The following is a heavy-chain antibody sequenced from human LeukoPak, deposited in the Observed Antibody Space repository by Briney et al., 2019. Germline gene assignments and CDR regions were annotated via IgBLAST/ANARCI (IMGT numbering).Heavy chain of an antibody. J-gene: IGHJ4*02. CDR1: GGTFSSYA. CDR2: IIPILGIV. Sequence: GASVKVSCKASGGTFSSYAISWVRQAPGQGLEWMGRIIPILGIVNYAQKFQGRVTITADKSTSTAYMELSSLRSEDTAVYYCARDQRYSSSWYFDYWGQGTLVTVSS. CDR3: ARDQRYSSSWYFDY. D-gene: IGHD6-13*01. V-gene: IGHV1-69*04.